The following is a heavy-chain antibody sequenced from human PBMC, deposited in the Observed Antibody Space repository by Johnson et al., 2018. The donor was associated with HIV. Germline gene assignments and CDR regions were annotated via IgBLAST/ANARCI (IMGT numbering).Heavy chain of an antibody. J-gene: IGHJ3*02. CDR2: ISGSGGST. D-gene: IGHD3-22*01. Sequence: VQLVESGGGLVQPGGSLRLSCAASGFTFSSYAMSWVRQAPGKGLEWASAISGSGGSTYYADSVKGRFTISRDHSKNTLYLQMNSLRAEDTAVYYCARVGGLYYYDSSGYRDDAFDIWGQGTMVTVSS. CDR1: GFTFSSYA. V-gene: IGHV3-23*04. CDR3: ARVGGLYYYDSSGYRDDAFDI.